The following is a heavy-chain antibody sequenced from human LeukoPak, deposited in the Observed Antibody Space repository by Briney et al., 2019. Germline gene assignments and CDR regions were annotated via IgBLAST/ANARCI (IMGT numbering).Heavy chain of an antibody. J-gene: IGHJ3*02. D-gene: IGHD2-2*01. CDR1: GGSISSYY. CDR2: IYTSGST. Sequence: SETLSLTCTVSGGSISSYYWSWIRQPAGKGLEWIGRIYTSGSTNYNPSLKSRVTMSVDTSKNQFSLKLSPVTAADTAVYYCARGEGLGYCSSTSCSPDHDAFDIWGQGTMVTVSS. CDR3: ARGEGLGYCSSTSCSPDHDAFDI. V-gene: IGHV4-4*07.